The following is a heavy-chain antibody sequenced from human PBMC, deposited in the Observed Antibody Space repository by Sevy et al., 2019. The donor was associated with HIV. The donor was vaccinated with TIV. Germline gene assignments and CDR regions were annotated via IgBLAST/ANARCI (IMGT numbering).Heavy chain of an antibody. CDR2: LSFGCGEI. CDR1: GFTFSKYS. V-gene: IGHV3-23*01. D-gene: IGHD2-8*01. J-gene: IGHJ4*02. CDR3: AREGCTKPHDY. Sequence: GGSLRLSCAASGFTFSKYSMSWVRQPPGKGLEWVSTLSFGCGEINHADSVKGRFTISRDNSKNSLYLQMNNLRAEDTSVYYCAREGCTKPHDYWGQGTLVTVSS.